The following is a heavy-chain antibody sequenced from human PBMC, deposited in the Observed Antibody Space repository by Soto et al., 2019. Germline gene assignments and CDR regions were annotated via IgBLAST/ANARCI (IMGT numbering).Heavy chain of an antibody. V-gene: IGHV2-5*02. J-gene: IGHJ6*03. CDR3: AHQRYDYGDWAYYYYYMDV. D-gene: IGHD4-17*01. Sequence: SGPTLVNPPQTLTLTCTFSGFSLSTSGVGVGWIRQPPGKALEWLALIYWDDDKRYSPSLKSRLTITKDTSKNQVVLTMTNMDPVDTATYYCAHQRYDYGDWAYYYYYMDVWGKGTTVTVSS. CDR1: GFSLSTSGVG. CDR2: IYWDDDK.